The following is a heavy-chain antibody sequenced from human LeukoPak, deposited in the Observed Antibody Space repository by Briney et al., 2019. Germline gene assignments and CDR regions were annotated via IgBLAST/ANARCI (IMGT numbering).Heavy chain of an antibody. Sequence: SVKVSCKAFGGTFSSYAISWVRQAPGQGLEWMGGIIPIFGTANYAQKFQGRVTITADKSTSTAYMELSSLRSEDTAVYYCATDTAGVNYFDYWGQGTLVTVSS. CDR2: IIPIFGTA. CDR3: ATDTAGVNYFDY. V-gene: IGHV1-69*06. CDR1: GGTFSSYA. D-gene: IGHD5-18*01. J-gene: IGHJ4*02.